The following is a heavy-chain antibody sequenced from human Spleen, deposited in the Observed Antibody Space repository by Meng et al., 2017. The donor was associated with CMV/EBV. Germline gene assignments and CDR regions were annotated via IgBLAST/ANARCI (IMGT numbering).Heavy chain of an antibody. D-gene: IGHD3-22*01. CDR3: ARIPYLPSGYYDY. CDR2: TYYRSKWYN. V-gene: IGHV6-1*01. J-gene: IGHJ4*02. Sequence: QVQQPHSGQGLVKPSQTLSLTCAISGDSVARHSAALNWLRQSPSRGLEWMGRTYYRSKWYNDYAVSVKSRIPINPDTSKNQFSLQLNSVTPEDTAVYYCARIPYLPSGYYDYWGQGTLVTVSS. CDR1: GDSVARHSAA.